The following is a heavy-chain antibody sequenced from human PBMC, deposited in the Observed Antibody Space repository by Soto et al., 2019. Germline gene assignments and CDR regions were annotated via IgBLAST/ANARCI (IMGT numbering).Heavy chain of an antibody. CDR3: ARAAKDGYNGFEL. CDR2: IYSGGST. D-gene: IGHD5-12*01. CDR1: GLSFSANY. Sequence: GSLRLYGAASGLSFSANYMSWVRQAPGKGLEWVSIIYSGGSTNYADSVKVRFTISRDISKNTLYLQMNSLRAEDTAVYYCARAAKDGYNGFELWGQGTLVTVSS. V-gene: IGHV3-53*01. J-gene: IGHJ4*02.